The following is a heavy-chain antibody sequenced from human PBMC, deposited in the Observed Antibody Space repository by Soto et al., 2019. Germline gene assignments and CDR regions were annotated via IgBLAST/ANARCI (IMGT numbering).Heavy chain of an antibody. CDR2: IYYSGST. V-gene: IGHV4-39*01. Sequence: SETLSLTCTVSGGSISSSSYYWGWIRQPPGKGLEWIGSIYYSGSTYYNPSLKSRVTISVDTSKNQFSLKLSSVTAADTAVYYCTETFWSGYYYYGMDVWGQGTTVTAP. CDR3: TETFWSGYYYYGMDV. CDR1: GGSISSSSYY. D-gene: IGHD3-3*01. J-gene: IGHJ6*02.